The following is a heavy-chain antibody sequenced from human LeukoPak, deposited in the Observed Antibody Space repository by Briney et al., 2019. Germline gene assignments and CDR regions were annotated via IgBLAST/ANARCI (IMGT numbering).Heavy chain of an antibody. J-gene: IGHJ4*02. CDR2: IDPEDGET. CDR3: ATPFSGSHPSDC. D-gene: IGHD1-26*01. V-gene: IGHV1-69-2*01. Sequence: ASVKISCKASGYTFTDYLMHWVQQAPGKGLEWMGRIDPEDGETKYADKFQGRLIITTDRSTGTAYMELSSLTSEDTAIYYCATPFSGSHPSDCGGKGTLVTVSS. CDR1: GYTFTDYL.